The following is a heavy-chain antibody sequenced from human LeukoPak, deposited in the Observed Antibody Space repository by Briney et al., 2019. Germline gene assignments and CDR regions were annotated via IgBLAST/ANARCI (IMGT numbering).Heavy chain of an antibody. J-gene: IGHJ4*02. Sequence: SETLSLTCTVSGDSFSSYFWSWIRQPAGKGLEWIGRMYTSGITNSNPSLKSRVTMSVDTSKNQFSLNLTSVTAADTAVFYCAREITGTRGVDHWGQGILVTVSS. CDR3: AREITGTRGVDH. CDR2: MYTSGIT. D-gene: IGHD1-7*01. CDR1: GDSFSSYF. V-gene: IGHV4-4*07.